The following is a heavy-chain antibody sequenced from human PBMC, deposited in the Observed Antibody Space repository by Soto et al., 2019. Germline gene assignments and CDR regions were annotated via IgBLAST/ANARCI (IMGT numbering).Heavy chain of an antibody. CDR1: GFSFSSYA. V-gene: IGHV3-23*01. J-gene: IGHJ4*02. D-gene: IGHD6-13*01. CDR2: ITVRGHTT. CDR3: ARALAAGGTGSLTYYFDF. Sequence: EVQLSESGGDLVQPGGSLRLSCGASGFSFSSYAMGWVRQVPGKGLEWLSVITVRGHTTYYADSVRGRFTISRDESRETLYVQLNSLRGEATAVYFCARALAAGGTGSLTYYFDFWGQGTLVTVSP.